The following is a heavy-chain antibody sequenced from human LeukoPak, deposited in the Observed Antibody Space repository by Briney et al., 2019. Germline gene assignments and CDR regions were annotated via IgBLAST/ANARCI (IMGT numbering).Heavy chain of an antibody. CDR1: GFIFSSYA. D-gene: IGHD4-17*01. Sequence: GGSLRLSCAASGFIFSSYAMNWVRPAPGKGLEWVSSISGSGSYIHYADSMKGRFTISRDNAKKSVYLHMSRLRAEDTAVYYCARGLGSGDYVANAFDFWGRGTTVSVS. V-gene: IGHV3-21*01. J-gene: IGHJ3*01. CDR3: ARGLGSGDYVANAFDF. CDR2: ISGSGSYI.